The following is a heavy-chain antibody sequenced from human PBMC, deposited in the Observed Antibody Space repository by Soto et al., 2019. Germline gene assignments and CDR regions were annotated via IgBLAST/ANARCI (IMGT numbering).Heavy chain of an antibody. CDR3: ARPYSSGWYVKEYYFDD. CDR1: GFTFSSYA. D-gene: IGHD6-19*01. V-gene: IGHV3-23*01. J-gene: IGHJ4*02. CDR2: ISGSGGST. Sequence: GGSLRLSCAASGFTFSSYAMSWVRQAPGKGLEWVSAISGSGGSTYYADSVKGRFTISRDNSKNTLYLQMNSLRAEDTAVYYCARPYSSGWYVKEYYFDDRGQGTLVTVSS.